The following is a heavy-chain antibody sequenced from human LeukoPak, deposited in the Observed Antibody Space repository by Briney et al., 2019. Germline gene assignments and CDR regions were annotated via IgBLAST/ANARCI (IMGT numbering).Heavy chain of an antibody. D-gene: IGHD3-3*01. Sequence: GGSLRLSCAASGFTFSSYSMNWVRQAPGKGLEWVSSISSSSSYIYYADSVKGRFTIPRDNAKNSLYLQMNSLRAEDTAVYYCARDHIGDFWSGYPGGYFDYWGQGTLVTVSS. J-gene: IGHJ4*02. CDR2: ISSSSSYI. CDR1: GFTFSSYS. CDR3: ARDHIGDFWSGYPGGYFDY. V-gene: IGHV3-21*01.